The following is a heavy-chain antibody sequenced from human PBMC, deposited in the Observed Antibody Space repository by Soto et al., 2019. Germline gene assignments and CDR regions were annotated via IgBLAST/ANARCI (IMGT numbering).Heavy chain of an antibody. Sequence: GESLKISCKGSGYSFTSYWIGWVRQMPGKGLEWMGIIYPGDSDTRYSPSFKGQVTISAEKSISTAFLQWSGLKASETAMYYCARRIGSEIDYWGQGTLVTVSS. J-gene: IGHJ4*02. CDR2: IYPGDSDT. D-gene: IGHD6-25*01. V-gene: IGHV5-51*01. CDR1: GYSFTSYW. CDR3: ARRIGSEIDY.